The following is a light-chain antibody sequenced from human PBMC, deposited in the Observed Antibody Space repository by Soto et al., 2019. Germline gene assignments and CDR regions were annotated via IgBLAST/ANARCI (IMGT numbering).Light chain of an antibody. V-gene: IGKV3-15*01. J-gene: IGKJ1*01. CDR2: GAS. Sequence: EIVITQSPATPSVSPGERATLSCRASQSVSSNLAWYQQKPGQAPRLVIYGASTRATGIPARFSGSGSGTEFTLTIRSLQSEDFAVYYCQQYNNWPRTVGQGTKVDI. CDR3: QQYNNWPRT. CDR1: QSVSSN.